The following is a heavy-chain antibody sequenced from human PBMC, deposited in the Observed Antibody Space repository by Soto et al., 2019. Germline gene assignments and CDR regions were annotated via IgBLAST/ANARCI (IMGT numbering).Heavy chain of an antibody. D-gene: IGHD4-17*01. V-gene: IGHV4-30-2*01. J-gene: IGHJ5*02. CDR2: VYHSGST. CDR1: GGSITIGGYS. Sequence: QLQLQESGSGLVKPSQTLSLTCAVSGGSITIGGYSWNWIRQPPGKGLEWIGNVYHSGSTYYNSSLKSRVAISVDRSKKQFSLKLTSVTAADTAVYYCARGDYGGNSRFDPWGQGTLVTVSS. CDR3: ARGDYGGNSRFDP.